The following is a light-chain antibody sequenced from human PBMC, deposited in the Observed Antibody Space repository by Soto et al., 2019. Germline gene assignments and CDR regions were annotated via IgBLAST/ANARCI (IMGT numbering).Light chain of an antibody. J-gene: IGKJ1*01. Sequence: LTPPPCALSLSPGERTTLSCRASQIFSSTSLAWYQQKPGQASRLLIYGASNRATGIPDRFSGSGSGTDFILTISRLEPEDFAVYYCQQYDSSPRTFGQGTKVDIK. CDR2: GAS. CDR3: QQYDSSPRT. V-gene: IGKV3-20*01. CDR1: QIFSSTS.